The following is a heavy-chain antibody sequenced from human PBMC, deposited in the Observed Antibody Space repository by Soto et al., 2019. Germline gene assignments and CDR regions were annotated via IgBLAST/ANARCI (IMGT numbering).Heavy chain of an antibody. D-gene: IGHD5-18*01. V-gene: IGHV3-74*01. Sequence: PGXSLRLSCAASGFTFSSYWMHWVHQAPGKGLVWVSRINSDGSSTSYADSVKGRFTISRDNAKNTLYLQMNSLRDEDTAVYYCARGPDTAMDSRPDYWGQGTLVTVSS. CDR2: INSDGSST. CDR3: ARGPDTAMDSRPDY. CDR1: GFTFSSYW. J-gene: IGHJ4*02.